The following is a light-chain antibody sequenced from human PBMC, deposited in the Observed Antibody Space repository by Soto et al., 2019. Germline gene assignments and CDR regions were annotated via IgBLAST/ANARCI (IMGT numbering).Light chain of an antibody. CDR2: EGT. Sequence: QSVLTQPASVSGSPGQSITISCTGTSSDVGTYNLVSWYQHHPGKAPKIIIYEGTKRPSGVSNRFSGSKSGNTASLTISGLQAEDEADYYCCSYADSSTYVVFGGGTKLTVL. CDR3: CSYADSSTYVV. V-gene: IGLV2-23*01. CDR1: SSDVGTYNL. J-gene: IGLJ2*01.